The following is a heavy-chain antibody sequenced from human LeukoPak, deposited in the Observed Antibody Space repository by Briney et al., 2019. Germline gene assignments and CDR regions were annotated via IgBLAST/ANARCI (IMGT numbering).Heavy chain of an antibody. CDR2: IRSKANSYAT. CDR3: ARDPEYSSSAFDY. Sequence: GGSLRLSCAASGFTFSGSAMHWVRQASGKGLEWVGRIRSKANSYATAYAASVKGRFTISRDNAKNSLYLQMNSLRAEDTAVYYCARDPEYSSSAFDYWGQGTLVTVSS. V-gene: IGHV3-73*01. CDR1: GFTFSGSA. J-gene: IGHJ4*02. D-gene: IGHD6-6*01.